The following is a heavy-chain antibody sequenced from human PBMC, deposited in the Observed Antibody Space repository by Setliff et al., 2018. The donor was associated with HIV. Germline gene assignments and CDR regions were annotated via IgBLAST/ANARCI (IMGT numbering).Heavy chain of an antibody. D-gene: IGHD2-2*01. Sequence: PGGSLRLSCAASGLTFTACGMHWVRQAPGKGLEWVASIRSDGTNPSYADSVTGRFTISRDDSKNTLYLQMNSLRAEDTAVYYCASLSSSTSWGIGGYYYYYMDVWGKGTTVTVSS. CDR3: ASLSSSTSWGIGGYYYYYMDV. J-gene: IGHJ6*03. V-gene: IGHV3-30*02. CDR1: GLTFTACG. CDR2: IRSDGTNP.